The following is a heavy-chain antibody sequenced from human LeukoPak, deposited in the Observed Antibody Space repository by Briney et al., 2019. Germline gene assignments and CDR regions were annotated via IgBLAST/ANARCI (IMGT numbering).Heavy chain of an antibody. J-gene: IGHJ4*02. CDR3: ARTRSVWSGYYTLSYDY. V-gene: IGHV1-46*01. CDR1: GYTFTGYY. CDR2: INPSGGST. D-gene: IGHD3-3*01. Sequence: ASVKVSCKASGYTFTGYYMHWVRQAPGQGLEWMGIINPSGGSTSYAQKFQGRVTMTRDMSTSTVYMELSSLRSEDTAVYYCARTRSVWSGYYTLSYDYWGQGTLVTVSS.